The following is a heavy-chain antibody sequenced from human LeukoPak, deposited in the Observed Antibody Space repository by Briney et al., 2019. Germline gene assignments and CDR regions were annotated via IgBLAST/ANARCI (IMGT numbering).Heavy chain of an antibody. D-gene: IGHD3-10*01. CDR2: ISGNGGST. CDR1: GFTFSSYA. CDR3: AKGGYYGSGSRYFDS. J-gene: IGHJ4*02. Sequence: PGGSLRLSCAASGFTFSSYAMSWVRQAPGKGLEWVSAISGNGGSTYYTDSVMGRFTISRDNSKSTLYLQVNSLRAEDAALYYCAKGGYYGSGSRYFDSWGQGTLVTVSS. V-gene: IGHV3-23*01.